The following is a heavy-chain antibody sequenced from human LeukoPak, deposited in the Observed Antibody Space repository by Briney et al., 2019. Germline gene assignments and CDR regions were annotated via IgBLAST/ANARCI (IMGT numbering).Heavy chain of an antibody. CDR1: GGSISSYY. D-gene: IGHD6-19*01. Sequence: SETLSLTCTVSGGSISSYYWSWIRQPPGKGLEWIGYIYYSGSTNYNPSLKSRVTISVDTSKNQFSLKLSSVTAADTAVYYCARVIYGSLNYYYYYYMDVWGKGTTVTVSS. J-gene: IGHJ6*03. V-gene: IGHV4-59*08. CDR2: IYYSGST. CDR3: ARVIYGSLNYYYYYYMDV.